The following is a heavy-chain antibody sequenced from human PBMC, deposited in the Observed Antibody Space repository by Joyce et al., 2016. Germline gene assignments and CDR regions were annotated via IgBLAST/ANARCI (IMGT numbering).Heavy chain of an antibody. V-gene: IGHV3-15*01. CDR1: GFTFSDAW. CDR2: IKSTTNGRTT. J-gene: IGHJ4*02. D-gene: IGHD3-22*01. CDR3: TTAFLPTFYDTIGYHLDN. Sequence: EVQLVEYGGGLGKHGGSLRLSCAASGFTFSDAWMSWVRQAPGKGLEWVGRIKSTTNGRTTDYAEPAKDRFTISRDDSTNALYLQINSMQSEERAVYYFTTAFLPTFYDTIGYHLDNWGQGTLVTVSS.